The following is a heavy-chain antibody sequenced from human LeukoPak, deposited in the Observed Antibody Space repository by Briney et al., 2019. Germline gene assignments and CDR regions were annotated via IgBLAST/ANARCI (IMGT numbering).Heavy chain of an antibody. Sequence: GGSLRLSCAASGFTFSSYWMHWVRQAPGKGLVWVSLINSDGSSTSYADSVKGRFTISRDNAKNTLYLQMNSLRAEDTAVYYCASVRFGELWDDAFDMWGQGPMVTVSS. V-gene: IGHV3-74*01. J-gene: IGHJ3*02. CDR3: ASVRFGELWDDAFDM. CDR1: GFTFSSYW. CDR2: INSDGSST. D-gene: IGHD3-10*01.